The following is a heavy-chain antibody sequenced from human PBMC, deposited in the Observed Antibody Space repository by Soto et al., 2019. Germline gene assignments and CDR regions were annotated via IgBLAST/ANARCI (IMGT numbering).Heavy chain of an antibody. CDR2: IFDSGTT. J-gene: IGHJ4*02. CDR1: GGSITSDYSC. Sequence: QVQLQESGPGLVKPSQTLSLTCTVSGGSITSDYSCWSWIRQPPGEGLEWIGHIFDSGTTYTNPSPRSQVAISLDTSKNHFSLTLSSVPPPDTAVYYCARGPSGDHVHSWGQGALVTVSS. V-gene: IGHV4-30-4*01. D-gene: IGHD7-27*01. CDR3: ARGPSGDHVHS.